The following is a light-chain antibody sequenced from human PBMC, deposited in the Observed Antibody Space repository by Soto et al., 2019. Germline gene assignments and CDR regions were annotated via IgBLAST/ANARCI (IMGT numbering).Light chain of an antibody. CDR1: EVIWSY. V-gene: IGKV1-39*01. Sequence: DIQMTQSPSSLSASVGYRFTITCRASEVIWSYLTWYKQKPGKAPKLLIHGASPLQSGVPSKFSGSGSRTDFTLTITSLHPEDFANVDCQRSFSTPRFTVGPGTRVDI. CDR2: GAS. CDR3: QRSFSTPRFT. J-gene: IGKJ3*01.